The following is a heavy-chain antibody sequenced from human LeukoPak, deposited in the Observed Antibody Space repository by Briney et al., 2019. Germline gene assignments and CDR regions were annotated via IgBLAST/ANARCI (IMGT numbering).Heavy chain of an antibody. D-gene: IGHD2-15*01. CDR1: GFTVSSNY. CDR2: TYSGGRT. J-gene: IGHJ3*02. V-gene: IGHV3-53*01. Sequence: GGTLRLSCAASGFTVSSNYMSWVRQAPGKGLEWVSVTYSGGRTYYADSVKGRFTISRDNSKNTLFLQMDSLRAEDTAIYSCARPRLEYCSGGSCFDAFDIWGQGTMVTVSS. CDR3: ARPRLEYCSGGSCFDAFDI.